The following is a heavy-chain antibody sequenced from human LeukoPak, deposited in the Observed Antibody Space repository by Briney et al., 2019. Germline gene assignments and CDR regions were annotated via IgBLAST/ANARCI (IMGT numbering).Heavy chain of an antibody. CDR1: GFTYFSSYA. CDR2: ISGGGENT. CDR3: AKGGLVVGYYYYGMDV. D-gene: IGHD2-2*01. J-gene: IGHJ6*02. V-gene: IGHV3-23*01. Sequence: GGSLRLSCADPGFTYFSSYAMSWVRQAPGKGLEWVSGISGGGENTYYADAVKGRFTISKDNSKNTLYLQMNSLRVEDTAVYYCAKGGLVVGYYYYGMDVWGQGTTVTVSS.